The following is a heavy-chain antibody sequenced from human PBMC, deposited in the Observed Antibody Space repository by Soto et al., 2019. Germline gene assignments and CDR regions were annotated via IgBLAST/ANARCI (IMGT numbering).Heavy chain of an antibody. Sequence: QVQLQESGPGLVKPSETLSLTCTVSGGSISSYYWSWIRQPPGKGLEWIGYIYYSGSTNYNPSLKSRVTISVDTSKNQFSLKLSSVTAADTAVYYCARGLALMITFGGVIVPFDAFDIWGQGTMVTVSS. J-gene: IGHJ3*02. CDR2: IYYSGST. CDR1: GGSISSYY. CDR3: ARGLALMITFGGVIVPFDAFDI. D-gene: IGHD3-16*02. V-gene: IGHV4-59*01.